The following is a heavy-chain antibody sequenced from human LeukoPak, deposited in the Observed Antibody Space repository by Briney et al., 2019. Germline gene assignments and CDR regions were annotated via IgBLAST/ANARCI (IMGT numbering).Heavy chain of an antibody. CDR3: ARVDYYGSGSYPDAFDI. CDR2: IKQDGSEK. Sequence: PGGSLRLSCAASGFTFSSYWMSWVRQAPGKGLEWVANIKQDGSEKYYVDSVKGRFTISRDNAKNSLYLQMNSLRAEDTAVYYCARVDYYGSGSYPDAFDIWGQGTMVTVSS. CDR1: GFTFSSYW. J-gene: IGHJ3*02. V-gene: IGHV3-7*03. D-gene: IGHD3-10*01.